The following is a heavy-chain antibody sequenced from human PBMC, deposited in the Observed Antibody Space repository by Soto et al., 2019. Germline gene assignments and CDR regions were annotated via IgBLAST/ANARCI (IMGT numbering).Heavy chain of an antibody. CDR2: ISYDGSNK. D-gene: IGHD2-2*01. CDR3: ARAPVYCSSTSCRLDV. V-gene: IGHV3-30-3*01. CDR1: GFTFSSYA. J-gene: IGHJ6*02. Sequence: SGGSLRLSCAASGFTFSSYAMHWVRQAPGKGLEWVAVISYDGSNKYYADSVKGRFTISRDNSKNTLYLQMNSLRAEDTAVYYCARAPVYCSSTSCRLDVWGQGTTVTVSS.